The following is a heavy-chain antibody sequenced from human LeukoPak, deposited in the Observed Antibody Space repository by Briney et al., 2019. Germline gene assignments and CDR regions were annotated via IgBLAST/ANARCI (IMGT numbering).Heavy chain of an antibody. V-gene: IGHV1-2*02. CDR3: GRDSLSTALGGG. D-gene: IGHD3-16*01. Sequence: ASVKVSCKASGYTFTGYYMHWVRQAPGQGLEWMGWIDPNSGGTNYAQKFQGRVTMTRDASISIAYIELSRLRSDDAAVDYCGRDSLSTALGGGWGQGTLVTVPS. J-gene: IGHJ4*02. CDR2: IDPNSGGT. CDR1: GYTFTGYY.